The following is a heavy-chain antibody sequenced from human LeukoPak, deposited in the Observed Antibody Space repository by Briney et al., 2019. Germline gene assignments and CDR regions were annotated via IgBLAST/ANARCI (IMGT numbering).Heavy chain of an antibody. Sequence: PGGSLRLSCAASGFTFSSYWMSWVRQAPGKGLEWVANVKQDGSKKDYVDSVKGRFTISRDNAKNSLYLQMNSLRVEDTAVYYCAKTLYYDSSGYLTRSNVFDIWGQGTMVTVSS. CDR3: AKTLYYDSSGYLTRSNVFDI. CDR2: VKQDGSKK. CDR1: GFTFSSYW. J-gene: IGHJ3*02. D-gene: IGHD3-22*01. V-gene: IGHV3-7*03.